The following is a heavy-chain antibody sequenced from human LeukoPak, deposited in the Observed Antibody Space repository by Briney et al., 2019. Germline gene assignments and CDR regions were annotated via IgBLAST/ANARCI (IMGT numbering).Heavy chain of an antibody. Sequence: SETLSLTCTVSGGSISSYYWSWIRQPPGKGLEWIGYIHYSGSTNYNPSLKSRVTISVDTSKNQFSLKLSSVTAADTAVYYCARGGYYGSGNDFRFDPWGQGTLVTVSS. V-gene: IGHV4-59*01. CDR3: ARGGYYGSGNDFRFDP. CDR1: GGSISSYY. CDR2: IHYSGST. J-gene: IGHJ5*02. D-gene: IGHD3-10*01.